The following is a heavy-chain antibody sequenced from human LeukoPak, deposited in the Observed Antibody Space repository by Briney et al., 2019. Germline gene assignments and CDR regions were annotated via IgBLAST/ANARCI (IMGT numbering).Heavy chain of an antibody. D-gene: IGHD1-7*01. CDR3: ARGPVGGTTYNDGDAFDI. V-gene: IGHV4-39*07. CDR1: GDSISSSTYY. Sequence: SETLSLTCIVSGDSISSSTYYWGWIRQPPGKGLEWIGSMYYSGSTYYNPSLKSRVTISVDTSKNQFSLKLSSVTAADTAVYYCARGPVGGTTYNDGDAFDIWGQGTMVTVSS. J-gene: IGHJ3*02. CDR2: MYYSGST.